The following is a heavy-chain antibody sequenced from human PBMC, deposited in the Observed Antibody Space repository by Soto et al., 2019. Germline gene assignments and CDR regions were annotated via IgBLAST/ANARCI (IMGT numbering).Heavy chain of an antibody. CDR3: TTRNPPYYYRLYDY. V-gene: IGHV3-15*07. J-gene: IGHJ4*02. CDR2: IKSNTDGGTT. Sequence: PGGSLRLSCAASGFTFNNAWMNWVRQAPGKGLEWVGRIKSNTDGGTTDYGAPVKGRFIISRDDSKNTLYLQMNSLKIEDTAVYYCTTRNPPYYYRLYDYWGQGSLVPVSS. D-gene: IGHD3-10*01. CDR1: GFTFNNAW.